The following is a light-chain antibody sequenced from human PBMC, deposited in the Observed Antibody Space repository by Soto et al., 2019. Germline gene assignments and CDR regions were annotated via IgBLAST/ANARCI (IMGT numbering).Light chain of an antibody. CDR1: QSLSSN. CDR2: AAS. Sequence: EIVMTQSPATLSVSPGERATLACRASQSLSSNLAWYQQKPGQAPRLLIYAASTRATGIPARFSGSGSGTEFTLTISSLQSEDFAVYYCQQYNNWPRTFGQGPKVDIK. J-gene: IGKJ1*01. V-gene: IGKV3-15*01. CDR3: QQYNNWPRT.